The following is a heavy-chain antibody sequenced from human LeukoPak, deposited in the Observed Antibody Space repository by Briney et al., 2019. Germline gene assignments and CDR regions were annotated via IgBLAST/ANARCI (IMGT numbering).Heavy chain of an antibody. CDR3: ARGTIGIAVAGAYFDY. J-gene: IGHJ4*02. Sequence: SETLSLTCTVSGGSISSYYWSWIRQPAGKGLEWIGRIYTSGSTNYNPSLKSRVTISVDTSKNQFSLKLSSVTAADTAVYYCARGTIGIAVAGAYFDYWGQGTLVTVSS. CDR1: GGSISSYY. D-gene: IGHD6-19*01. V-gene: IGHV4-4*07. CDR2: IYTSGST.